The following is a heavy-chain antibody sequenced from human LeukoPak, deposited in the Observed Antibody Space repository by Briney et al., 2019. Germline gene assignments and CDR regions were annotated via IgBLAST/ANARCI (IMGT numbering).Heavy chain of an antibody. CDR3: ATEPRGPIAAAGTTVDAFDL. V-gene: IGHV3-21*01. Sequence: AGGSLSLSCPASGFTFSSYTMNWFRRPPGKGLRWLSSISSSGSYIYYSDSVKGRFTISRDNAKDSLYLQMNGMRAEDTAVYYCATEPRGPIAAAGTTVDAFDLCGQATMVTVSS. D-gene: IGHD6-13*01. CDR2: ISSSGSYI. CDR1: GFTFSSYT. J-gene: IGHJ3*01.